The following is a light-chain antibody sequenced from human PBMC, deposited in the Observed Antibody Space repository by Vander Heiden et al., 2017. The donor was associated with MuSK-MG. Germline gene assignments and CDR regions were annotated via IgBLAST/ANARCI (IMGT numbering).Light chain of an antibody. Sequence: IVLTQSPLSLHVTPGAPASIFCRSSQTLLHTNAYNYLDWYLQKPGQSPQLLIYLGSDRASGVPDRFSGSGSGTEFTLKISRVEAEDVGVFYCMQALQTPLTFGGGTKVEIK. CDR2: LGS. CDR1: QTLLHTNAYNY. J-gene: IGKJ4*01. CDR3: MQALQTPLT. V-gene: IGKV2-28*01.